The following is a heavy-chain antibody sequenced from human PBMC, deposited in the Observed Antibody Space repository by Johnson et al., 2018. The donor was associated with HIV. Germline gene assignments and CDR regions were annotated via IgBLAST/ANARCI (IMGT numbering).Heavy chain of an antibody. D-gene: IGHD6-25*01. CDR1: AFTFSRCG. V-gene: IGHV3-74*02. CDR2: INSDGSST. CDR3: ALKAAFNDAFDI. Sequence: VQLVESGGGVVQSGGSLRLSCAASAFTFSRCGMHWVRQAPGKGLVWVSRINSDGSSTSYADSVKGRFTISRDNAKNTLYLQMNSLRAEDTAVYYCALKAAFNDAFDIWGQGTMVTVSS. J-gene: IGHJ3*02.